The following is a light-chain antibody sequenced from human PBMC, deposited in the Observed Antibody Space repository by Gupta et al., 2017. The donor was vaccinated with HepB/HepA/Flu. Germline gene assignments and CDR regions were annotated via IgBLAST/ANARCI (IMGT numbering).Light chain of an antibody. J-gene: IGKJ4*01. CDR2: WAS. V-gene: IGKV4-1*01. Sequence: DIVMAQSPDSLAVSLGERATINCKSSQSVLYSSNNKNYLAWYQQKPGQPPKLLIYWASSRQSGVPDRFSGNGSGTEFTLTISSLQAEDVAIYYCHQDASTPPTFGGGTKVEIK. CDR3: HQDASTPPT. CDR1: QSVLYSSNNKNY.